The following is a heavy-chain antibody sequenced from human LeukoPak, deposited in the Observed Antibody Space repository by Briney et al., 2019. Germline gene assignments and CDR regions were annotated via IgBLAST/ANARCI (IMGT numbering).Heavy chain of an antibody. V-gene: IGHV1-2*02. Sequence: GASVKVSCKASGDRLNDYYIHWVRQAPGQGREWMGEINPNSGGTNSAQKFQGRVTMTRDTTIGTVYMEVTGLRTDDTAVYYCASGFGVNYFYYLDVWGKGTTVTVSS. CDR1: GDRLNDYY. D-gene: IGHD3-3*01. CDR2: INPNSGGT. CDR3: ASGFGVNYFYYLDV. J-gene: IGHJ6*03.